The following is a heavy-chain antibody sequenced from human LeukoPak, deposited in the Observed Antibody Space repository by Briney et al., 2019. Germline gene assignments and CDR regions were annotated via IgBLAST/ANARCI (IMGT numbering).Heavy chain of an antibody. V-gene: IGHV1-18*01. CDR3: ARRYCSTTTCYSWWFDP. J-gene: IGHJ5*02. D-gene: IGHD2-2*01. CDR2: ISAYNGNT. CDR1: GYTFTSYG. Sequence: ASVKVSCKASGYTFTSYGISWVRQAPEQGLEWMGWISAYNGNTNYAQKLQGRVTMTTDTSTSTAYMELRSLRSDDTAVYYCARRYCSTTTCYSWWFDPWGQGTLVTVSS.